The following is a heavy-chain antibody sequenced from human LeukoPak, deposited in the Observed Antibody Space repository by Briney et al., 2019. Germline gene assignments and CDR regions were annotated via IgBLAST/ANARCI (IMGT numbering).Heavy chain of an antibody. J-gene: IGHJ4*02. V-gene: IGHV3-9*01. CDR3: AKDPLSSWYFDY. CDR1: GFTFDDYA. Sequence: GGSVRLSCAASGFTFDDYAMHWVRQAPGKGLEWVSGISWNSGSIGYADSVKGRFTISRDNAKNSLYLQMNSLRAEDTAVYYCAKDPLSSWYFDYWGQGTLVTVSS. D-gene: IGHD6-13*01. CDR2: ISWNSGSI.